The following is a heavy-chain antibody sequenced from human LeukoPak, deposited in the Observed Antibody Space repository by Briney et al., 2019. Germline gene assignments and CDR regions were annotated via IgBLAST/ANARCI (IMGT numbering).Heavy chain of an antibody. V-gene: IGHV3-30*02. CDR2: IRYDGSNK. J-gene: IGHJ4*02. CDR1: GFTFSSYG. CDR3: AKDPRPGYSSGWYNYFDY. D-gene: IGHD6-19*01. Sequence: PGGSLRLSCAASGFTFSSYGMHWVCQAPGKGLEWVAFIRYDGSNKYYADSVKGRFTISRDNSKNTLYLQMNSLRAEDTAVYYCAKDPRPGYSSGWYNYFDYWGQGTLVTVSS.